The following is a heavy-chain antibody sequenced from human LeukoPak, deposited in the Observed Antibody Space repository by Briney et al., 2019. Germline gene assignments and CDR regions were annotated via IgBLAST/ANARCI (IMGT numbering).Heavy chain of an antibody. Sequence: SVKVSCKASGGTFSSYAISWVRQAAGQGLEWMGRIIPILGIAHYAQKFQGRVTITTDKSTSTAYMELSSLRSEDTAVYYCARDGGVATLDAFDIWGQGTMVTVSS. CDR1: GGTFSSYA. D-gene: IGHD3-16*01. CDR2: IIPILGIA. V-gene: IGHV1-69*04. CDR3: ARDGGVATLDAFDI. J-gene: IGHJ3*02.